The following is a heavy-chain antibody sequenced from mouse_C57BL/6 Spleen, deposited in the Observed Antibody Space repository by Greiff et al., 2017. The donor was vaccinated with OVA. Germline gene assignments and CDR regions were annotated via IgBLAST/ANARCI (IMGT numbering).Heavy chain of an antibody. D-gene: IGHD1-1*01. Sequence: GGGLVQPKGSLKLSCAASGFTFNTYAMHWVRQAPGKGLEWVARIRSKSSNYATYYADSVKDRFTISRDDSQSMLYLQMNNLKTEDTAMYYCVRGHGSSFRYWYFDVWGTGTTVTVSS. V-gene: IGHV10-3*01. CDR1: GFTFNTYA. CDR2: IRSKSSNYAT. CDR3: VRGHGSSFRYWYFDV. J-gene: IGHJ1*03.